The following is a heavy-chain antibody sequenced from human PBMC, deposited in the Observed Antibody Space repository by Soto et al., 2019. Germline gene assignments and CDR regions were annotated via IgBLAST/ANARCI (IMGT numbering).Heavy chain of an antibody. V-gene: IGHV4-39*01. D-gene: IGHD2-8*01. CDR1: FVSRPTTSFY. Sequence: SVSFVSRPTTSFYWGWIRQPPGKGLQWVGSVDSSGSTYYNPSLKSRVTISVETSKNQFFLKLTSVTAADTAVYYCARLLTYWGHGIMVTVSS. CDR2: VDSSGST. CDR3: ARLLTY. J-gene: IGHJ4*01.